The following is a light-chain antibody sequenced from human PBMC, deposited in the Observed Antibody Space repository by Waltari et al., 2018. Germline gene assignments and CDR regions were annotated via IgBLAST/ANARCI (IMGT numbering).Light chain of an antibody. CDR3: QVWDGSSDSVV. J-gene: IGLJ2*01. CDR2: YDS. Sequence: SYVLTQPPSVSVAPGKTARISCGGNNIGNKNVHWYQQKPGQAPVVVIYYDSDRPSGIPERFSGSNSGNTATLTISRVEAGDEAVYYCQVWDGSSDSVVFGGGTQLTVL. CDR1: NIGNKN. V-gene: IGLV3-21*04.